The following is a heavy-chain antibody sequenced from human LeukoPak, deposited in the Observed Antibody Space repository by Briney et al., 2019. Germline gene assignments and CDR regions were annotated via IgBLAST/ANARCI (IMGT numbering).Heavy chain of an antibody. CDR3: ATDSSSWYVNHYYYYMDV. CDR2: INHSGST. Sequence: SETLSLTCAVYGGSFSGYYWSWIRQPPGKGLEWIGEINHSGSTNYNPSLKSRVTISVDTSKNQFSLKLSSVTAADTAVYYCATDSSSWYVNHYYYYMDVWGKGTTVTVSS. CDR1: GGSFSGYY. J-gene: IGHJ6*03. V-gene: IGHV4-34*01. D-gene: IGHD6-13*01.